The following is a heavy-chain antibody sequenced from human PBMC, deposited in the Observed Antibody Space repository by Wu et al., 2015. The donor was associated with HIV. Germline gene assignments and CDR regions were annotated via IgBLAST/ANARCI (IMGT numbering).Heavy chain of an antibody. V-gene: IGHV1-8*02. J-gene: IGHJ4*02. Sequence: QVQVVQSGAEVKKPGASVKVSCKASGYTFTNYDINWVRQATGQGLEWMGWMNPNSGNTGYAQEFQGRVTMTRDTSINTAYMELSSLTSGDTAVYYCARVGCNIRSCWYYFDYWGQGTLVTVSS. CDR3: ARVGCNIRSCWYYFDY. CDR1: GYTFTNYD. CDR2: MNPNSGNT. D-gene: IGHD2/OR15-2a*01.